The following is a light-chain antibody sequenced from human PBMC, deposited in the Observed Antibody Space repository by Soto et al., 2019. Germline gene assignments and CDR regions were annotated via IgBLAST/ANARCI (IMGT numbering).Light chain of an antibody. CDR1: SSNIGSNY. V-gene: IGLV1-47*02. CDR2: SNN. CDR3: AAWDDSLSGYV. Sequence: QSVLTQPPSASGTPGQRVTISCSGSSSNIGSNYVYWYQHLPGTAPKLLIYSNNQRPSGVPDRFSGSKSGTSASLAINGLRSEDEGDYYCAAWDDSLSGYVFGTGTKVTVL. J-gene: IGLJ1*01.